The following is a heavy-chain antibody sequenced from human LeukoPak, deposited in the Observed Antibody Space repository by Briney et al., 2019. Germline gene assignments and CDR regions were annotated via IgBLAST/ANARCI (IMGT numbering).Heavy chain of an antibody. CDR3: ARSLRNAMTCDY. J-gene: IGHJ4*02. D-gene: IGHD2-2*01. CDR1: GFTFSSYA. Sequence: PGRSLRLSCAASGFTFSSYAMHWVRQAPGKGLEWVAVISYDGSNKYYADSVKGRFTISRDNSKNTLYLQMNSLRAEDTAVYYCARSLRNAMTCDYWGQGTLVTVSS. V-gene: IGHV3-30-3*01. CDR2: ISYDGSNK.